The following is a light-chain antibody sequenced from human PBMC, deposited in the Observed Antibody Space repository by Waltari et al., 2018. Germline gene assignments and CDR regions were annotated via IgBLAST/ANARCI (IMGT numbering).Light chain of an antibody. V-gene: IGKV2-30*02. Sequence: DVVMTQSPLSLSVTLGQPASISCRSSQSLVHSDGNTYLNWCQQRPVQSPRRLFYKVSNRDPGVPDRFSGSGSGTDFTLKISRVEAEDVGVYYCMQGTHWPAFTFGGGTKVEIK. CDR2: KVS. J-gene: IGKJ4*01. CDR1: QSLVHSDGNTY. CDR3: MQGTHWPAFT.